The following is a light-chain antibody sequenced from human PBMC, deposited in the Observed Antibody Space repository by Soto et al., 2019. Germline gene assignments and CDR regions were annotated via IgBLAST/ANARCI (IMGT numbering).Light chain of an antibody. J-gene: IGLJ2*01. Sequence: QSALTQPASVSGSPGQSITISCTGTSSDVGDYPYVSWYQQYPGKAPKLIISDVSNRPSGVSDRFSGSKSGNTASLTISGLQTEDEADYYCSSYTSDTTLDVLFGGGTKLTVL. CDR1: SSDVGDYPY. V-gene: IGLV2-14*03. CDR3: SSYTSDTTLDVL. CDR2: DVS.